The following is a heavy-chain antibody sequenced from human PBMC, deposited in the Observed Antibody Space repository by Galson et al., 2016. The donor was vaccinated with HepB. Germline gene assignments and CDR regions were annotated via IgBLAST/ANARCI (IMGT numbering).Heavy chain of an antibody. CDR1: GDSVSSDNGA. CDR2: TYYRSKWYN. D-gene: IGHD6-19*01. V-gene: IGHV6-1*01. Sequence: CAISGDSVSSDNGAWNWIRQSPSRGLEWLGRTYYRSKWYNDYGVSVKSRITINPDTSKNKVSLRLNSVTPEDTAVYYCARGWAGSGWSVWGKGTTGTVHS. J-gene: IGHJ6*04. CDR3: ARGWAGSGWSV.